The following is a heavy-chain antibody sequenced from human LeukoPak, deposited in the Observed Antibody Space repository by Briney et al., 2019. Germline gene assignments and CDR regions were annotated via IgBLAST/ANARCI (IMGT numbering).Heavy chain of an antibody. V-gene: IGHV4-59*02. Sequence: SETLSLTCTVSGGSVSTFYWSWLRQSPGTGLEWIGFIHYSGSTAYNPSLKSRVTISLEMSKNHLSLILTSVTAADTAMYYCARGTSDVYWYLDVWGRGTQVTVSS. CDR2: IHYSGST. J-gene: IGHJ2*01. CDR1: GGSVSTFY. D-gene: IGHD2-2*01. CDR3: ARGTSDVYWYLDV.